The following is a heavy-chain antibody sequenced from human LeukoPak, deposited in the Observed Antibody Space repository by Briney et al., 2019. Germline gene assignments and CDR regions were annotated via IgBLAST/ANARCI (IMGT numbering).Heavy chain of an antibody. V-gene: IGHV4-39*07. CDR3: ARGSSPFDY. CDR2: IYYSGST. J-gene: IGHJ4*02. CDR1: GGSVSSSSYY. Sequence: SETLSLTCTVSGGSVSSSSYYGGWIRQPPGKGLEWIGSIYYSGSTYFNPSLKSRVTISLDTSKNQFSLKLSSVTAADTAVYYCARGSSPFDYWGQGTLVTVSS.